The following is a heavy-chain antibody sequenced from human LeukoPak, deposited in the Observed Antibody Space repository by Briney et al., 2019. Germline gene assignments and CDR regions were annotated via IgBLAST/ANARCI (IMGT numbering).Heavy chain of an antibody. Sequence: PGRSLRLSCAASGFTFSSYAMHWVRQAPGKGLEWVAVISYDGSNKYYADSVKGRFTISRDNSKNTLYLQMNSLRAEDTAVFYCAREGPYYFDYWGQGTLVTVS. CDR2: ISYDGSNK. J-gene: IGHJ4*02. CDR3: AREGPYYFDY. CDR1: GFTFSSYA. V-gene: IGHV3-30*04.